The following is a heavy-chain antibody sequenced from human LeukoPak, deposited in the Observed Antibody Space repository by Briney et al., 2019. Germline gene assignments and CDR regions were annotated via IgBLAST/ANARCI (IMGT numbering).Heavy chain of an antibody. Sequence: GGSLRLSCAASGFTFSGYWMTWVRQAPGKGLEWVANIKQDGSKKYYVDSVKGRFTISRDNAKNTLYLQMNSLRADDTAVYYCAADQVPTDPYNWVDPWGQGSQVTVSS. D-gene: IGHD2-2*01. CDR1: GFTFSGYW. CDR2: IKQDGSKK. V-gene: IGHV3-7*01. J-gene: IGHJ5*02. CDR3: AADQVPTDPYNWVDP.